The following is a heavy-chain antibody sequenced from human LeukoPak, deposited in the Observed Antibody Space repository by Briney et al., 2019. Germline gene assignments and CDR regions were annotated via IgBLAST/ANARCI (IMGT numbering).Heavy chain of an antibody. J-gene: IGHJ6*02. CDR1: GFTFSSYG. CDR3: AGYGDYGMDV. CDR2: IWYDGSNK. D-gene: IGHD5-18*01. Sequence: GSSVSLSCAASGFTFSSYGMHWVRQAPGKGLEWVADIWYDGSNKYYADSVKGRFTISRDNSKNTLYLQMNSLRAEDTAVYYCAGYGDYGMDVWGQGTTVTVSS. V-gene: IGHV3-33*01.